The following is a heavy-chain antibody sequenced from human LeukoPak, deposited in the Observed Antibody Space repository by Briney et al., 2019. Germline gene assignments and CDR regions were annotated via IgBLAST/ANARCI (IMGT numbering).Heavy chain of an antibody. CDR1: GGSISSGDYY. Sequence: PSETLSLTCTVSGGSISSGDYYWSWIRQPPGKGLEWIGYIYYSASTYYNPSLKSRVTISVDTSKNQFSLKLSSVTAADTAVYYCARGGFQWLALDYWGQGTLVTVSS. D-gene: IGHD6-19*01. J-gene: IGHJ4*02. CDR3: ARGGFQWLALDY. CDR2: IYYSAST. V-gene: IGHV4-30-4*08.